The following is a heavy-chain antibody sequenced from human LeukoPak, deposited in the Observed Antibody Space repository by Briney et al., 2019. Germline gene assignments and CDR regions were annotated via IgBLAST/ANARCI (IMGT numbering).Heavy chain of an antibody. J-gene: IGHJ4*02. CDR3: ARGIPSYSSSPGNYFDY. CDR2: IYYSGST. V-gene: IGHV4-30-4*08. Sequence: PSETLSLTCTVSGGSISSGDYYWSWIRQPPGKGLEWIGSIYYSGSTYYNPSLKSRVTISVDTSKNQFSLKLSSVTAADTAVYYCARGIPSYSSSPGNYFDYWGQGTLVTVSS. CDR1: GGSISSGDYY. D-gene: IGHD6-6*01.